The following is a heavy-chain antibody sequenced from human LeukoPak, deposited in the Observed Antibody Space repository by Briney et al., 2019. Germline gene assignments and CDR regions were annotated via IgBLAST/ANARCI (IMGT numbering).Heavy chain of an antibody. Sequence: PGGSLRLSCAASGFTFSSYWMSWVRQAPGKGLEWVANIKQDGSEKYYVDSVKGRFTISRDNSKNTLYLQMNSLRAEDTAVYYCAKDRPAYCGGDCYPDAFDIWGQGTMVTVSS. J-gene: IGHJ3*02. CDR2: IKQDGSEK. D-gene: IGHD2-21*02. V-gene: IGHV3-7*01. CDR1: GFTFSSYW. CDR3: AKDRPAYCGGDCYPDAFDI.